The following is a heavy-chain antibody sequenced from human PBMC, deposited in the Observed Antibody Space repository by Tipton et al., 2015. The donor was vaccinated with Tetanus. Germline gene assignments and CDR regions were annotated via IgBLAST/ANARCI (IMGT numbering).Heavy chain of an antibody. V-gene: IGHV4-59*01. CDR2: IHHSGNT. J-gene: IGHJ3*02. D-gene: IGHD3-10*01. CDR1: RGSRSANY. CDR3: ARWGDASGSTNLYAFDI. Sequence: TLSLTCAVSRGSRSANYWSWIRQSPGKGLEWIGYIHHSGNTKYNPSLSGRVTTSVDTSKNQFSLKISSLTAADTAVYYCARWGDASGSTNLYAFDIWGQGTMVSVSS.